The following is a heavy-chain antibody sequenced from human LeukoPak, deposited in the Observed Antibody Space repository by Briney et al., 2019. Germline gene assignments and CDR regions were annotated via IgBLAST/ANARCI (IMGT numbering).Heavy chain of an antibody. J-gene: IGHJ4*02. CDR2: IYYSGST. D-gene: IGHD5-24*01. Sequence: SETLSLTCTVSGGSISSYYWSWIRQPPGKGLEWIGYIYYSGSTYYNPSLKSQVTISVDTSKNQFSLKLSSVTAADTAVYYCARVNGRDGYNYDYWGQGTLVTVSS. V-gene: IGHV4-59*06. CDR3: ARVNGRDGYNYDY. CDR1: GGSISSYY.